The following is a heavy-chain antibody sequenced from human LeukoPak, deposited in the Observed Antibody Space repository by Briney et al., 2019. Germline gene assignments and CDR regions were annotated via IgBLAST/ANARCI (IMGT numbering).Heavy chain of an antibody. CDR1: GFTFSSYS. J-gene: IGHJ4*02. CDR3: AREGDSSGWNIDY. V-gene: IGHV3-21*01. CDR2: ISSSSSYI. Sequence: PGGSLRLSCAASGFTFSSYSMNWVRQAPGKGLEWVSSISSSSSYIYYADSVKGRFTISRDNAKNTLFLRMNSLSAEDTAVYYCAREGDSSGWNIDYWGQGTLVTVSS. D-gene: IGHD6-19*01.